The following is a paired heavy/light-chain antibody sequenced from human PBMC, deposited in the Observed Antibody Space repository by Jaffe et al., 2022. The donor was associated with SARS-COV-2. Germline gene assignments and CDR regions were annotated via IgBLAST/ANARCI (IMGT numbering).Heavy chain of an antibody. CDR1: GGSISSSSYY. CDR2: IYYTGNT. D-gene: IGHD2-2*01. J-gene: IGHJ4*02. CDR3: ARSPMRTFNGWYFDY. V-gene: IGHV4-39*01. Sequence: QLQLQESGPGLVKPSETLSLTCTVSGGSISSSSYYWGWIRQPPGKGLEWIGTIYYTGNTYYNPSLKSRVTISVDTSENQFSLKLSSVTAADTAVYYCARSPMRTFNGWYFDYWGQGTLVTVSS.
Light chain of an antibody. J-gene: IGLJ1*01. V-gene: IGLV1-51*01. CDR1: SSNIGNNY. CDR2: DNN. CDR3: GTWDSSLSTGLYV. Sequence: QSVLTQPPSVSAAPGQKVTISCSGSSSNIGNNYVSWYQQFPGTGTVPKLLIYDNNKRPSGIPDRFSGSKSGTSATLDITGLQTGDEADYYCGTWDSSLSTGLYVFGTGTKVTVL.